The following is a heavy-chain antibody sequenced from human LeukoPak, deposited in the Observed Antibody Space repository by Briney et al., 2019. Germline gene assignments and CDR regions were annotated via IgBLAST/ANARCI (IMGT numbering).Heavy chain of an antibody. CDR3: ARDINGYYYDSHGYYPTDL. Sequence: ASVKVSCKASGYIFTSYGISWVRQAPGQGLEWMGWISVYNGNTNYPQRLQGRVTMTTDTSTTTAYMELRSLRSDDTAVYCYARDINGYYYDSHGYYPTDLWGQGTLVTVSS. V-gene: IGHV1-18*01. D-gene: IGHD3-22*01. CDR2: ISVYNGNT. J-gene: IGHJ5*02. CDR1: GYIFTSYG.